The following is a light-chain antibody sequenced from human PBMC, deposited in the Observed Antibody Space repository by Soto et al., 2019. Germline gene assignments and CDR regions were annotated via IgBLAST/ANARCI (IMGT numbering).Light chain of an antibody. CDR1: QSLTGN. CDR2: GAS. V-gene: IGKV3-15*01. CDR3: QQYNDWT. Sequence: EIVMTQSPATLSVSPGERATLSCRASQSLTGNLAWYQQKPGQAPRLLIYGASIRATGIPARFSGSGSGTEFTLTISSLQSEDVEVYYCQQYNDWTFGQGTKVEIK. J-gene: IGKJ1*01.